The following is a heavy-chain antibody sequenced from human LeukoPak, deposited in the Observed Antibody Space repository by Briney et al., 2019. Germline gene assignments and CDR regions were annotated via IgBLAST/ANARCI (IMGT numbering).Heavy chain of an antibody. CDR2: IYYSGST. D-gene: IGHD3-10*01. J-gene: IGHJ4*02. Sequence: PSETLSLTCTVSAGSISSSSYYWGWIRQPPGKGLEWIGSIYYSGSTYYNPSLKSRVTISVDTSKNQFSLKLSSVTAADTAVYYCARLGRMVRGVIHNFDYWGQGTLVTVSS. CDR3: ARLGRMVRGVIHNFDY. V-gene: IGHV4-39*01. CDR1: AGSISSSSYY.